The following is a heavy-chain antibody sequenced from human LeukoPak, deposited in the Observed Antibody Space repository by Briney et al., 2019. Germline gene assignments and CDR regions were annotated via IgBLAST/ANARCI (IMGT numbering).Heavy chain of an antibody. J-gene: IGHJ6*02. Sequence: GGSLRLSCAASGFTFSSYAMHWVRQAPGKGLEWVAVISYDGSNKYYADSVKGRFTISRDNSKNTLYLQMNSLRAEDTAVYYCARDGGMGRTYYYGMDVWGQGTTVTVSS. CDR3: ARDGGMGRTYYYGMDV. CDR2: ISYDGSNK. V-gene: IGHV3-30-3*01. CDR1: GFTFSSYA. D-gene: IGHD3-10*01.